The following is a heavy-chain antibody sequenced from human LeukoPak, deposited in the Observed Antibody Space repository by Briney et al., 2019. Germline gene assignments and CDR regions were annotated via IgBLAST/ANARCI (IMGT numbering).Heavy chain of an antibody. CDR3: ARCSGSYYRGIDY. CDR1: GGSISSGDYY. D-gene: IGHD3-10*02. J-gene: IGHJ4*02. V-gene: IGHV4-30-4*01. Sequence: PSQTLSLTCTVSGGSISSGDYYWSWIRQPPGKGLEWIGYIYYSGSTYYNPSLKSRVTISVDTSKNQFSLKLSSVTAADTAVYYCARCSGSYYRGIDYWGQGTLVTVSS. CDR2: IYYSGST.